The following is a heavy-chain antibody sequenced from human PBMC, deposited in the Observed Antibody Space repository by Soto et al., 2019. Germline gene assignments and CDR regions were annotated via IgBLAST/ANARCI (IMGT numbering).Heavy chain of an antibody. J-gene: IGHJ6*03. CDR1: GLNFSSYG. V-gene: IGHV3-23*01. CDR2: ISGSGGST. CDR3: AKAPLAQSNYYYYMDV. Sequence: GVSMRLSCAAAGLNFSSYGMSWVRQATGKGLEWVSAISGSGGSTYYADSVKGRFTISRDNSKNTLYLQMNSLRAEDTAVYYCAKAPLAQSNYYYYMDVWGKGTTVTVSS.